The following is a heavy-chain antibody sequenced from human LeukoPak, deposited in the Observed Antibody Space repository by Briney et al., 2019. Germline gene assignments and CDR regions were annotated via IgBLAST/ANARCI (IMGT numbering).Heavy chain of an antibody. CDR3: ARGLGRSSGWYTYFQH. V-gene: IGHV4-34*01. Sequence: SETLSLTCAVYGGSFSGYYWSWIRQPPGKGLEWIGEINHSGSTNYNPSLKSRVTISVDTSKNQFSLKLSSVTAADTAVYHCARGLGRSSGWYTYFQHWGQGTLVTVSS. D-gene: IGHD6-19*01. CDR1: GGSFSGYY. CDR2: INHSGST. J-gene: IGHJ1*01.